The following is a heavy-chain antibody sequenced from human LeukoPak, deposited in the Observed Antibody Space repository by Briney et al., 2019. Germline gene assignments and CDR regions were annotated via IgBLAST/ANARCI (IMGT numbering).Heavy chain of an antibody. Sequence: GGSLRLSCAASGFTFSSYAMNWVRQAPGKGLEWVSAISGSDGSTYYADSVKGRFSISRDNSKNTLYLQMNSLRAEDTAVYYCAKYGDYAPYSLDYWGRGTLVTVSS. J-gene: IGHJ4*02. CDR1: GFTFSSYA. V-gene: IGHV3-23*01. D-gene: IGHD4-17*01. CDR2: ISGSDGST. CDR3: AKYGDYAPYSLDY.